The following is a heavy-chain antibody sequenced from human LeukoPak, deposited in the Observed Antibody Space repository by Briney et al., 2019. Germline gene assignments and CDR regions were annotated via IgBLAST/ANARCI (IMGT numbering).Heavy chain of an antibody. D-gene: IGHD3-22*01. CDR3: ASPNYYDSSGYLYYFDY. V-gene: IGHV1-69*01. J-gene: IGHJ4*02. CDR1: GGTFSSYA. CDR2: IIPIFGTV. Sequence: SVKVSCKASGGTFSSYAISWVRQAPGQGLEWMGGIIPIFGTVNYAQKFQGRVTITADESTSTAYMELSSLRSEDTAVYYCASPNYYDSSGYLYYFDYWGQGTLVTVSS.